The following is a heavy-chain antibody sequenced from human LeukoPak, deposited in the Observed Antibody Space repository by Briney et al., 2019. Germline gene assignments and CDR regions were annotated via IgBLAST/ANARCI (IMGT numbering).Heavy chain of an antibody. Sequence: VQPGGSLRLSCVPSGFTVNRNVMSWVRQAPGKGLEWVSLIYSDDRAFYADSVKGRFTISRNKSRNTLFLQISSLKPEDTAIYYCARDFAGFEEPRYYYYMDVWGKGTTVTVSS. J-gene: IGHJ6*03. CDR2: IYSDDRA. CDR3: ARDFAGFEEPRYYYYMDV. D-gene: IGHD3-9*01. CDR1: GFTVNRNV. V-gene: IGHV3-66*01.